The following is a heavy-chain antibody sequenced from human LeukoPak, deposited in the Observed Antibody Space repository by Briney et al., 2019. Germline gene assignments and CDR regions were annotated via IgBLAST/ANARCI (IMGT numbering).Heavy chain of an antibody. V-gene: IGHV1-18*01. J-gene: IGHJ5*02. Sequence: GASVKVSCKASGYTFTSYGISWVRQAPGQGLEWMGWISAYNGNTNYAQKLQGRVTMTRDTSISTAYMELSRLRSDDTAVYYCARASEGMVRGVSNWFDPWGQGTLVTVSS. D-gene: IGHD3-10*01. CDR3: ARASEGMVRGVSNWFDP. CDR2: ISAYNGNT. CDR1: GYTFTSYG.